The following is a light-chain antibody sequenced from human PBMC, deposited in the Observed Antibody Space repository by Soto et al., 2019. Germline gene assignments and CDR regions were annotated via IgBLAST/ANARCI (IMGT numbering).Light chain of an antibody. Sequence: EIVMTQSPATLSVSPGERVTLSCRASESLSTYLAWYQQKPGQAPRLLIYGASTKATGIPARFSGSGSATDFPFTLSSLQSEDFAVYFCQSYNDWPFTFGQGTKLEI. V-gene: IGKV3-15*01. CDR1: ESLSTY. CDR3: QSYNDWPFT. CDR2: GAS. J-gene: IGKJ2*01.